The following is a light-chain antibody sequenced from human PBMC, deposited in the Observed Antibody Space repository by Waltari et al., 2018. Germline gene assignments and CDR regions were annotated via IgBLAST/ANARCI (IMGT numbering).Light chain of an antibody. V-gene: IGLV3-1*01. CDR2: QDT. Sequence: GQTTSITCSGDKLGDKFASWYQQKPGQSPVLVIYQDTNRPSGIPERFSGSNSGNSATLTISETQPMDEADYYCQAWDSSTGVFGGGTKLTVL. CDR3: QAWDSSTGV. CDR1: KLGDKF. J-gene: IGLJ2*01.